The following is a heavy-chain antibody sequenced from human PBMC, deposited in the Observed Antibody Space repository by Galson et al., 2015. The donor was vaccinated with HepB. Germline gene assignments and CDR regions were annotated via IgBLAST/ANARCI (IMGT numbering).Heavy chain of an antibody. CDR1: GFTFSSYA. CDR2: ISGSGGST. D-gene: IGHD2-15*01. J-gene: IGHJ4*02. CDR3: AKSCKRYCSGGSCYQPFDY. Sequence: SLRLSCAASGFTFSSYAMSWVRQAPGKGLEWVSAISGSGGSTYYADSVKGRFTISRDNSKNTLYLQMNSLRAEDTAVYYCAKSCKRYCSGGSCYQPFDYWGQGTLVTVSS. V-gene: IGHV3-23*01.